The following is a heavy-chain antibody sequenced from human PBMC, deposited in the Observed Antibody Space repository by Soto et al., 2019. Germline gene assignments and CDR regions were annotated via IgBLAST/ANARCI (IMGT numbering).Heavy chain of an antibody. J-gene: IGHJ4*02. CDR2: ISDYNGNT. CDR1: GYTFTSYG. D-gene: IGHD3-10*01. CDR3: ARDDGSGSYYNPIDY. Sequence: ASVKVSCKASGYTFTSYGISWVRQAPGQGLEWMGWISDYNGNTNYAQKLQGRVTMTTDTSTSTAYMELRSLRSDDTAVYYCARDDGSGSYYNPIDYWGQGTLVTVSS. V-gene: IGHV1-18*01.